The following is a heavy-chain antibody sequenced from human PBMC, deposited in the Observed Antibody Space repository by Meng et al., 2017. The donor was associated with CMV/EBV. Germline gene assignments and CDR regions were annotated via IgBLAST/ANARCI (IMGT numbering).Heavy chain of an antibody. CDR1: GFTFSSYA. D-gene: IGHD2-2*01. J-gene: IGHJ6*02. CDR2: ISGSGGST. CDR3: AKDDCSSTSCYDQYYYYGMDV. V-gene: IGHV3-23*01. Sequence: GESLKISCAASGFTFSSYAMSWVRQAPGKGLEWVSAISGSGGSTYYADSVKGRFTISRDNSKNTLYLQMNSLRAEGTAVYYCAKDDCSSTSCYDQYYYYGMDVWGQGTTVTVSS.